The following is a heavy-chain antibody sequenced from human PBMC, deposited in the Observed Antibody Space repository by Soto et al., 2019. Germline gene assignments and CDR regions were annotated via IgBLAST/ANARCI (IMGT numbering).Heavy chain of an antibody. CDR3: ARGYCSSTGCTHYFDY. D-gene: IGHD2-2*01. Sequence: ASVKVSCKTSGYTFTGNYMHWVRQAPGQGLEWMALINPTNGGTNYAQKFQGRVTMTWDTSISTAYMELSRLTSDDTAMYYCARGYCSSTGCTHYFDYWGQGTLVTVYS. CDR1: GYTFTGNY. V-gene: IGHV1-2*02. J-gene: IGHJ4*02. CDR2: INPTNGGT.